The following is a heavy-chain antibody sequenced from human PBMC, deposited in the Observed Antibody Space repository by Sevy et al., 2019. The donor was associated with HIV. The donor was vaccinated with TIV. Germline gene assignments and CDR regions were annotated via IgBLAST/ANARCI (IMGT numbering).Heavy chain of an antibody. J-gene: IGHJ6*03. CDR1: GFTFSSYD. D-gene: IGHD3-16*01. CDR3: AAVALTFGGDPYENHHFMDV. V-gene: IGHV3-30*03. CDR2: ISYDGRGK. Sequence: GGSLRLSCAASGFTFSSYDMHWVCQAPGKGLEWVAVISYDGRGKHYADSVKGRFTISRDNAKNTLYLQMNSLRVEDSAVFYCAAVALTFGGDPYENHHFMDVWGRGTRVTVSS.